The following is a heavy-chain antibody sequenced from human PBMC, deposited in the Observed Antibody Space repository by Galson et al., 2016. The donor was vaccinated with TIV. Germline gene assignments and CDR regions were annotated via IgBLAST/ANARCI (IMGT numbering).Heavy chain of an antibody. CDR1: GFTFRSYG. D-gene: IGHD3/OR15-3a*01. Sequence: SLRLSCAASGFTFRSYGMHWVRLAPGKGLEWLAAVWSDGSDIHYAESVKGRFTISRDNSKNTLFLQMNSLRAEDTAVYYCARECRDYFFDYWGQGTLVTVSP. V-gene: IGHV3-33*01. CDR3: ARECRDYFFDY. J-gene: IGHJ4*02. CDR2: VWSDGSDI.